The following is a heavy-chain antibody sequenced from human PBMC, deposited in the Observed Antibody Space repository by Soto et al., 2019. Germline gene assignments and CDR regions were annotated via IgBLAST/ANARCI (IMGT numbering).Heavy chain of an antibody. CDR3: ARTPWNYVEY. J-gene: IGHJ4*02. Sequence: EVQLVESGGGLVQPGGSLRLSCAASGFTFSNYLMTWIRQAPGKGLEWVANIKQDGSEKYYVDSVKGRFTISRDNAKNSLYLQMSSLSAEETAVDYCARTPWNYVEYWGQGTLVTVSS. CDR1: GFTFSNYL. V-gene: IGHV3-7*01. D-gene: IGHD1-1*01. CDR2: IKQDGSEK.